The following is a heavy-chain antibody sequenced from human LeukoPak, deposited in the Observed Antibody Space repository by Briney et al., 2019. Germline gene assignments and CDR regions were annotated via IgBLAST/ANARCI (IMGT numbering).Heavy chain of an antibody. J-gene: IGHJ4*02. V-gene: IGHV4-31*03. Sequence: SQTLSLTCTVSGGSISSGGYYWSWIRQHPGTGLEWIGYIYYSGSTYYNPSLKSRVTISVDTSKNQFSLKLSSVTAADTAVYYCARYAKWLVRNYFDYWGQGTLVTVSS. CDR2: IYYSGST. CDR3: ARYAKWLVRNYFDY. CDR1: GGSISSGGYY. D-gene: IGHD6-19*01.